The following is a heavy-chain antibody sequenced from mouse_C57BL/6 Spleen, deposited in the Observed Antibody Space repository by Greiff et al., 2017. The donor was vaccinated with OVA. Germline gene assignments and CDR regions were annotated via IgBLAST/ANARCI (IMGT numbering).Heavy chain of an antibody. D-gene: IGHD1-1*01. CDR2: IYPSDSET. V-gene: IGHV1-61*01. CDR1: GYTFTSYW. Sequence: QVQLQQPGAELVRPGSSVKLSCKASGYTFTSYWMDWVKQRPGQGLEWIGNIYPSDSETHYNQKFKDKATLTVDKSSSTAYMQLSSLTSEDSAVDDCARKNPYYPDFDYWGQGTTVTVSS. J-gene: IGHJ2*01. CDR3: ARKNPYYPDFDY.